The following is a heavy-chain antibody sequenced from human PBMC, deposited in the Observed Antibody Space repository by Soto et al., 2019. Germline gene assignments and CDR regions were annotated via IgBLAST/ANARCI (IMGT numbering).Heavy chain of an antibody. CDR3: AKDLRDYSHSFPAY. Sequence: GGSLRLSCAASGFTFSGYGMHWFRQAPGKGLEWVAVILHGGSNKYYADSVKGRFTISRDNSKNTLYLQMNSLRADDTAVYYCAKDLRDYSHSFPAYWGQGTLVTVSS. CDR2: ILHGGSNK. D-gene: IGHD1-26*01. J-gene: IGHJ4*02. V-gene: IGHV3-30*18. CDR1: GFTFSGYG.